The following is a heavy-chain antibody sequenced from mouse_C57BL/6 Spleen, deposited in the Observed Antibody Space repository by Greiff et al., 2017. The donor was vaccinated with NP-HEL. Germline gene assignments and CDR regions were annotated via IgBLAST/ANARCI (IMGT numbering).Heavy chain of an antibody. Sequence: QVQLQQSGAELVKPGASVKISCKASGYAFSSYWMNWVKQRPGRGLEWIGQFYPGDGDTNYNGKFKGKATLTADKSSSTAYMRLSSLTSEDAAVYFCAREDNWDGSAFWGQGTLVTVSA. CDR3: AREDNWDGSAF. CDR1: GYAFSSYW. J-gene: IGHJ3*01. CDR2: FYPGDGDT. D-gene: IGHD4-1*01. V-gene: IGHV1-80*01.